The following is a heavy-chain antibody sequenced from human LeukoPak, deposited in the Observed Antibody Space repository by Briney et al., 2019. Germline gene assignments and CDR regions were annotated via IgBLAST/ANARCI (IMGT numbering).Heavy chain of an antibody. CDR3: ARGDSSDNIDY. V-gene: IGHV3-21*01. Sequence: GGSLRLSCAASGFTFSSYSMNWVRQAPGKGLEWVSSISSSSYIYYADSVKGRFTISRDNAKNSLYLQMNSLRAEDTAVYYCARGDSSDNIDYWGQGTLVTVSS. J-gene: IGHJ4*02. CDR2: ISSSSYI. CDR1: GFTFSSYS. D-gene: IGHD6-6*01.